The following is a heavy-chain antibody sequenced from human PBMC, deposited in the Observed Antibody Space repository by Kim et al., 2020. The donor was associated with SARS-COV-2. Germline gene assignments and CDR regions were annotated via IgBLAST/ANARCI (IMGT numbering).Heavy chain of an antibody. Sequence: GGSLRLSCAASGFTFSRSDMHWVRQAPGKGLEWIAVISSDGSIKYYADSVKGRFTISRDNSRDTLYLQMNSLRAEDTAVYYCAKDLTGNYKAYFGYCGQG. J-gene: IGHJ4*02. D-gene: IGHD3-10*01. CDR1: GFTFSRSD. CDR3: AKDLTGNYKAYFGY. CDR2: ISSDGSIK. V-gene: IGHV3-30*18.